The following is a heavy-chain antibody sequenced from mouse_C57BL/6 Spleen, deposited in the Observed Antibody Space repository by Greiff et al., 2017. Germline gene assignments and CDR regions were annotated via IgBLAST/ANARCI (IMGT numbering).Heavy chain of an antibody. Sequence: VQLQQSGAELARPGASVLLSCKASGYTFTSYGISWVKQRTVQGLEWIGGVYTRCGNTYYNEKVKGEATLTADKSYSTAYMELRSLTSEDSAVYFCARVGGNYGAYWGQGTLVTVSA. J-gene: IGHJ3*01. V-gene: IGHV1-81*01. CDR1: GYTFTSYG. CDR3: ARVGGNYGAY. CDR2: VYTRCGNT. D-gene: IGHD2-1*01.